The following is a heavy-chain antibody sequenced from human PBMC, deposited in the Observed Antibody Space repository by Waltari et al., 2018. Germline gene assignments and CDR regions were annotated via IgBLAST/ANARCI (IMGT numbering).Heavy chain of an antibody. J-gene: IGHJ3*02. CDR3: AVTTMGYDAFDI. Sequence: QVQLQQWGAGLLKPSEPLSLPCAVYGGSFSGYYWSWNRQPPGKGLEWIGEINHSGSTNYNPSLKSRVTISVDTSKNQFSLKLSSVTAADTAVYYCAVTTMGYDAFDIWGQGTMVTVSS. D-gene: IGHD5-12*01. V-gene: IGHV4-34*01. CDR2: INHSGST. CDR1: GGSFSGYY.